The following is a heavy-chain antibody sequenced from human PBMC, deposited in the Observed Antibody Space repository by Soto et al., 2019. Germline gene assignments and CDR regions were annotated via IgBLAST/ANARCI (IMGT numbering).Heavy chain of an antibody. J-gene: IGHJ4*02. CDR3: ARYITSPDY. V-gene: IGHV3-30-3*01. D-gene: IGHD3-10*01. CDR2: ISYDGSNK. CDR1: GFTFSSYA. Sequence: QVQLVESGGGVVQPGRSLRLSCAASGFTFSSYAMHWVRQAPGKGLEWVAVISYDGSNKYYADSVKGRFTISRDNSQNTLYLQMSSLRAEDTAVYYCARYITSPDYWGQGTQVPVSS.